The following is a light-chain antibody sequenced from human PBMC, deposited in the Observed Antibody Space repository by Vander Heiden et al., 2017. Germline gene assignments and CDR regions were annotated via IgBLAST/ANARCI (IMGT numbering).Light chain of an antibody. Sequence: DIQLTQSPSSLSASALDRVTITCRASQGISSYLNWYQQKPGKAPKLLIYAASSLQSGVPSRFSGSGSGTDFTLTISSLQPEDFATYYCQQSYSTPRTFGQGTKVEIK. CDR2: AAS. CDR3: QQSYSTPRT. J-gene: IGKJ1*01. V-gene: IGKV1-39*01. CDR1: QGISSY.